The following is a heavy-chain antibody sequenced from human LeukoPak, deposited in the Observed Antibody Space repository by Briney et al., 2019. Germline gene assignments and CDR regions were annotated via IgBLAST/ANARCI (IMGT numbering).Heavy chain of an antibody. D-gene: IGHD2-15*01. CDR2: INPNSGGT. CDR1: GYTFTGYY. V-gene: IGHV1-2*02. Sequence: ASVKVSCKASGYTFTGYYMHWVRQAPGQGLEWMGWINPNSGGTNYAQKFQGRVTMTRDTSISTAYMELSRLRSDDTDVYYCAREEAATAAFDIWGQGTMVTVSS. J-gene: IGHJ3*02. CDR3: AREEAATAAFDI.